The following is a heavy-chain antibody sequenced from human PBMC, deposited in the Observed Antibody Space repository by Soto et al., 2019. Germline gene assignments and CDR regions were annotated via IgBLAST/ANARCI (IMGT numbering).Heavy chain of an antibody. CDR3: TRPQEFNWFDP. CDR1: GFTFSGSA. Sequence: PGGSLRLSCAASGFTFSGSAMHWVRQASGKGLEWVGRIRSKANSYATAYAASVKGRFTISRDDSKNTAYLQMNSLKTEDTAVYYCTRPQEFNWFDPWGQGTLVTVSS. CDR2: IRSKANSYAT. V-gene: IGHV3-73*01. J-gene: IGHJ5*02.